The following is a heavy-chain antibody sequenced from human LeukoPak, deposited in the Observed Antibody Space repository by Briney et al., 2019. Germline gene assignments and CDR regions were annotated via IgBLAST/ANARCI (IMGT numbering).Heavy chain of an antibody. V-gene: IGHV3-48*01. D-gene: IGHD3-16*02. Sequence: GGSLRLSCAVSGFPFITYNMNWVRQAPGKGLEWVSYIDSSSSTIYYADSVKGRFTVSRDNAKNSLDLQMNSLRADDTAVYYCVRDRGISFYFAYWGQGTLVTVSP. CDR3: VRDRGISFYFAY. CDR1: GFPFITYN. J-gene: IGHJ4*02. CDR2: IDSSSSTI.